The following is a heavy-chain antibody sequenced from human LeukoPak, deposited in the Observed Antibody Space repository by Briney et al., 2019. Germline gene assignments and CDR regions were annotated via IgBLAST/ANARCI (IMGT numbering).Heavy chain of an antibody. Sequence: GGSLRLSCAASGFTFSSYNMNWVRQAPGKGLEWVASLRTSGSDKYYAGSVKGRFTISRDNSKNTLYLQMNSLRAEDTAVYYCAKDLFGSGSYEYWGQGTLVTVSS. J-gene: IGHJ4*02. CDR1: GFTFSSYN. V-gene: IGHV3-21*01. CDR3: AKDLFGSGSYEY. D-gene: IGHD3-10*01. CDR2: LRTSGSDK.